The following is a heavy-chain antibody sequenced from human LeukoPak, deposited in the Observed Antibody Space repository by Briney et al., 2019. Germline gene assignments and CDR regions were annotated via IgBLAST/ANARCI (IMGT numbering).Heavy chain of an antibody. J-gene: IGHJ6*02. CDR3: ARDGYSSSWYGPDYYYGMDV. D-gene: IGHD6-13*01. CDR1: GFAVSSNY. V-gene: IGHV3-66*01. CDR2: IYSGGST. Sequence: GGSLRLSCAASGFAVSSNYMSWVRQAPGKGLEWVSVIYSGGSTYYADSVKGRFTISRDNAKNSLYLQMNSLRAEDTAVYYCARDGYSSSWYGPDYYYGMDVWGQGTTVTVSS.